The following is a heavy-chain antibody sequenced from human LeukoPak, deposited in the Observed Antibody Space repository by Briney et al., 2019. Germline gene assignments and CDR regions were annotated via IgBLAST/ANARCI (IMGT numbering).Heavy chain of an antibody. Sequence: ASVKVSCKASGYTFTSYDINWVRQATGQGLGWMGWMNPNSGNTDYVQKFQGRVTMTRNTSISTAYMELSGLRSEDTAVYYCARGQGSHGQQLGDYWGQGTLVTVSS. CDR1: GYTFTSYD. J-gene: IGHJ4*02. CDR3: ARGQGSHGQQLGDY. D-gene: IGHD6-13*01. CDR2: MNPNSGNT. V-gene: IGHV1-8*01.